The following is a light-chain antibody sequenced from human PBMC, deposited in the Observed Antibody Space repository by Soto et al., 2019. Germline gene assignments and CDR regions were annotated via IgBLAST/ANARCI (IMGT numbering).Light chain of an antibody. J-gene: IGLJ2*01. CDR3: SSYAGSNNSV. Sequence: QSALTQPPSASGSPGQSVTISCTGTSSDVGGYNYVSWYQQHPGKAPKLMIYEVSKRPSGVPDCFSGSKSGNTASLTVSGLQAEDEADYYCSSYAGSNNSVFGGGTKLTVL. V-gene: IGLV2-8*01. CDR1: SSDVGGYNY. CDR2: EVS.